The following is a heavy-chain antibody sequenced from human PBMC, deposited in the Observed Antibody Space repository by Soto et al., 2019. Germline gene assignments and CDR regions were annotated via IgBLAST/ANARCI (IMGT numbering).Heavy chain of an antibody. D-gene: IGHD6-19*01. V-gene: IGHV3-23*01. Sequence: EVQLLESGGGLVQPGGSLRLSCAASGFTFSNYAMSWVRQAPGKGLEWVSSITASGAITQTADSVKGRFTISRDNSRNTVYLQMNSLRAVDTAVYYCAKDVDSSAWYKDFWGQGTLVTVSS. CDR1: GFTFSNYA. CDR3: AKDVDSSAWYKDF. CDR2: ITASGAIT. J-gene: IGHJ4*02.